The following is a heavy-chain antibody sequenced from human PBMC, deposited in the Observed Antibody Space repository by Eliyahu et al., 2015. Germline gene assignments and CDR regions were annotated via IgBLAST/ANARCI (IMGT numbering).Heavy chain of an antibody. J-gene: IGHJ6*02. CDR2: SYHDGNT. Sequence: QVQLHESGPRLVRPSGTLSLTCAVXGASXXSSVWWTWVRQPPGKGVGWIGGSYHDGNTPYKSSLESRATILVDESKNEFSLNLNSLTAADTAVYYCATRSSSHQNNYILDVWGQGTTVTVSS. CDR3: ATRSSSHQNNYILDV. CDR1: GASXXSSVW. D-gene: IGHD1-1*01. V-gene: IGHV4-4*02.